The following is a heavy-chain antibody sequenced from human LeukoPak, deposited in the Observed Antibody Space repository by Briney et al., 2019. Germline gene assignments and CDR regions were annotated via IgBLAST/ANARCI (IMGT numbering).Heavy chain of an antibody. V-gene: IGHV1-18*01. Sequence: GASVKVSCKTSGYTFSRYGFSWVRQAPGQGLEWIGWIGVFNGNRNYAKSVQGRITLTADTSTNTTYMELRSLTSDDTAVYYCARAAAAAPVDYWGQGTLVTVSS. J-gene: IGHJ4*02. CDR3: ARAAAAAPVDY. CDR2: IGVFNGNR. D-gene: IGHD6-13*01. CDR1: GYTFSRYG.